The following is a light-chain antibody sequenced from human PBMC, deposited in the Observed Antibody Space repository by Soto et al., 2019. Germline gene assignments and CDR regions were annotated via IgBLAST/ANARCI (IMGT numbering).Light chain of an antibody. V-gene: IGLV2-14*03. J-gene: IGLJ1*01. CDR2: HVS. Sequence: QSALAQPSSVSGSPGQSITISCTGTSSDFGGYNYVSWYQQYPGKVPKLLIYHVSNRPSGVSNRFSGSKSGNTASLTISGLQAEDEADYFCTSFTSDNLYAFGTGTKVTVL. CDR1: SSDFGGYNY. CDR3: TSFTSDNLYA.